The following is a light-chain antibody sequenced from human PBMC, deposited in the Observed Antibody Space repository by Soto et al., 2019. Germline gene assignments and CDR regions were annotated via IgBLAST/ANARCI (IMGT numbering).Light chain of an antibody. V-gene: IGKV3-15*01. J-gene: IGKJ1*01. CDR1: QNVATN. CDR3: HQATSGLRT. CDR2: GAS. Sequence: IVMTQSPVTLSMSPGDRATLSCRASQNVATNVAWYQQKPGQAPRLLIYGASIRATGVPARFSGSVSGTEVTLTVDSLQSEDFAVFYCHQATSGLRTFGRGTRVEV.